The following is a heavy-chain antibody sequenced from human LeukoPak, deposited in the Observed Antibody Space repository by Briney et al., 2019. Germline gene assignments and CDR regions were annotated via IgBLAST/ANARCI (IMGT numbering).Heavy chain of an antibody. V-gene: IGHV4-59*01. D-gene: IGHD5-24*01. CDR2: IYYSGST. CDR1: GGSISSYY. J-gene: IGHJ3*02. CDR3: ARKRRDGYNSEDAFDI. Sequence: PSETLSLTCTVSGGSISSYYWSWIRQPPGKGLEWIGYIYYSGSTNYNPSLKSRVTISVDTSKNQFSLKLSSVTAADTAVYYCARKRRDGYNSEDAFDIWGQGTMVTVSS.